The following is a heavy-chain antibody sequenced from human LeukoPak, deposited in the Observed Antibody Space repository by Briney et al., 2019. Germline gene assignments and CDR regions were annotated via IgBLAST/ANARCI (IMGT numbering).Heavy chain of an antibody. V-gene: IGHV3-33*06. CDR2: IWYDGSNK. Sequence: PGGSLRLSCAASGFTFSSYGVHWVRQAPGKGLEWVAVIWYDGSNKYYADSVKGRFTISRDNSKNTLYLQMNSLRAEDTAVYYCAKDRRTAMAPTRANNWFDPWGQGTLVTVSS. CDR3: AKDRRTAMAPTRANNWFDP. D-gene: IGHD5-18*01. CDR1: GFTFSSYG. J-gene: IGHJ5*02.